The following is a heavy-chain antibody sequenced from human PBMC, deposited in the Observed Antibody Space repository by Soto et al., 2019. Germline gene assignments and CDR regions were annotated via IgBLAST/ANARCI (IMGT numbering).Heavy chain of an antibody. CDR3: ARYYYDSSGYRFDP. Sequence: ASVKVSCKASGYTFTGYYMHWVREAPGQGLEWMGWINPNSGGTNYAQKFQGRVTMTRDTSISTAYMELSRLRSDDTAVYYCARYYYDSSGYRFDPWGQGTLVTVSS. J-gene: IGHJ5*02. V-gene: IGHV1-2*02. CDR2: INPNSGGT. CDR1: GYTFTGYY. D-gene: IGHD3-22*01.